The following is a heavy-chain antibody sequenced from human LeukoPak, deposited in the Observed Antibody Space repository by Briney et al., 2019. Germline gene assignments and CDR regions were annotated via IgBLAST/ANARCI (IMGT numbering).Heavy chain of an antibody. Sequence: PSETLSLTCTVSGGSLSSSNSYWGWIRQPPGTGLEWIGSIYYSGSTYYNPSLKSRVTISVDTSKNQFSLKLSSVTAADTAVYYCARISSSNWYNERGAFDVWGQGTMVTVSS. CDR2: IYYSGST. J-gene: IGHJ3*01. CDR3: ARISSSNWYNERGAFDV. D-gene: IGHD6-13*01. CDR1: GGSLSSSNSY. V-gene: IGHV4-39*07.